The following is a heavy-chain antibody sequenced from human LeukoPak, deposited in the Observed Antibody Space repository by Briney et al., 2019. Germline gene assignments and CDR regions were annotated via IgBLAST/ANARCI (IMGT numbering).Heavy chain of an antibody. CDR1: GYTFTSYD. J-gene: IGHJ6*03. V-gene: IGHV1-8*01. CDR2: MNPNSGNT. CDR3: ARGLTYYDILTGYSYYYYMDV. Sequence: GASVKVSCKASGYTFTSYDINWVRQATGQGLEWMGWMNPNSGNTGYAQKFQGRVTMTRNTSISTAYMELSSLRSEDTAVYYCARGLTYYDILTGYSYYYYMDVWGKGTTVTASS. D-gene: IGHD3-9*01.